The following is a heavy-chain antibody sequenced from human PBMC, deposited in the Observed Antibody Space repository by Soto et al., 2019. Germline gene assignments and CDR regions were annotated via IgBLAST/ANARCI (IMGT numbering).Heavy chain of an antibody. J-gene: IGHJ6*02. D-gene: IGHD3-3*01. CDR3: ARSLDFWSGSSYGMDV. CDR1: GGSISSYY. Sequence: PSDTLSLTCTVSGGSISSYYWSWIRQPPGKGLEWIGYIYYSGSTNYNPSLKSRVTISVDTSKNQFSLKLSSVTAADTAVYYCARSLDFWSGSSYGMDVWGQGTTVTVSS. CDR2: IYYSGST. V-gene: IGHV4-59*07.